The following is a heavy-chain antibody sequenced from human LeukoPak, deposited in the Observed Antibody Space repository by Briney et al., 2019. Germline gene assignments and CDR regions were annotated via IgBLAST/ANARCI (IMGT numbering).Heavy chain of an antibody. CDR3: ARDGIAVAGPKGLGWFDP. J-gene: IGHJ5*02. CDR1: GGSISSYY. CDR2: IYYSGST. D-gene: IGHD6-19*01. V-gene: IGHV4-59*12. Sequence: SETLSLTCTVSGGSISSYYWSWIRQPPGKGLEWIGYIYYSGSTNYNPSLKSRVTISVDKSKNQFSLKLSSVTAADTAVYYCARDGIAVAGPKGLGWFDPWGQGTLVTVSS.